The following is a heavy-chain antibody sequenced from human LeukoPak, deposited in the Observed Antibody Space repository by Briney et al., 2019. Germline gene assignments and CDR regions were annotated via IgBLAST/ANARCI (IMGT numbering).Heavy chain of an antibody. CDR1: GYTFTSYY. V-gene: IGHV1-46*01. J-gene: IGHJ3*02. Sequence: EASVTVSCTASGYTFTSYYMHWVQQAPGQGLEWMGIINPSGGSTSYAQKFQGRVTMTRDTSISTAYMELSRLRSDDTAVYYCARDDAFDIWGQGTMVTVSS. CDR2: INPSGGST. CDR3: ARDDAFDI.